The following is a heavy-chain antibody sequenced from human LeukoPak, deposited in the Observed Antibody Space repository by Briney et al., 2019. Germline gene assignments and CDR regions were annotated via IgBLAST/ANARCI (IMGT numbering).Heavy chain of an antibody. CDR2: IYHSGST. CDR1: GYSISSGYY. V-gene: IGHV4-38-2*02. CDR3: ARGRFVIVYRPGWFDP. J-gene: IGHJ5*02. D-gene: IGHD2/OR15-2a*01. Sequence: SETLSLTCTVSGYSISSGYYWGWIRQPPGKGLEWIGSIYHSGSTYYNPSLKSRVTISVDTSKNQFSLKLSSVTAADTAVYYCARGRFVIVYRPGWFDPWGQGTLVTVSS.